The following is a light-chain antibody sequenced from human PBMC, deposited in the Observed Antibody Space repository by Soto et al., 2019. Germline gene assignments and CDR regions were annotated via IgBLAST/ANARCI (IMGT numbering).Light chain of an antibody. Sequence: EVMMTQSPATLSVSPGERATLFCRASQDVSNNIAWYQQKPGQAPRLLIYYASTRATGVPARFSGSGSGTEFTLTIGSLQSEDFALYYCQQYNYWPPITFGQGTRLEIK. CDR3: QQYNYWPPIT. CDR1: QDVSNN. J-gene: IGKJ5*01. V-gene: IGKV3-15*01. CDR2: YAS.